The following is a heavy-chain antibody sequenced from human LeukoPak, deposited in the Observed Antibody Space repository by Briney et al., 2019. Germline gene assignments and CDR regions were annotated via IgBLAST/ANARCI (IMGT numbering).Heavy chain of an antibody. Sequence: GGSLRLSCAASGFTFSSYGMHWVRQAPGKGLEWVAVISYDGSNKYYADSVKGRFTISRDNSKNTLYLQMSSLRAEDTAVYYCAKDSFYSSGWYFRLDYLDYWGQGTLVTVSS. CDR3: AKDSFYSSGWYFRLDYLDY. D-gene: IGHD6-19*01. CDR2: ISYDGSNK. V-gene: IGHV3-30*18. CDR1: GFTFSSYG. J-gene: IGHJ4*02.